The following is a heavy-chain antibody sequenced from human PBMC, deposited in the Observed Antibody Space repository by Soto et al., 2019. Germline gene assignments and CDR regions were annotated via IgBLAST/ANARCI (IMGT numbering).Heavy chain of an antibody. D-gene: IGHD3-22*01. CDR1: GFTFSSYA. CDR2: ISYDGSNK. CDR3: ARGDYYDSSGYYGLDY. Sequence: LRLSCAASGFTFSSYAMHWVRQAPGKGLEWVAVISYDGSNKYYADSVKGRFTISRDNSKNTLYLQMNSLRAEDTAVYYCARGDYYDSSGYYGLDYWGQGTLVTVSS. J-gene: IGHJ4*02. V-gene: IGHV3-30-3*01.